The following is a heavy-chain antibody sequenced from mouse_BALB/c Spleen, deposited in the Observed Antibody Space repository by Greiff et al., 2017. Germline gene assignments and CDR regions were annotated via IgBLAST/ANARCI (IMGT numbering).Heavy chain of an antibody. J-gene: IGHJ4*01. CDR2: ISYDGSN. CDR3: ARAKIYDYDGAMDY. D-gene: IGHD2-4*01. CDR1: GYSITSGYY. Sequence: EVQLQQSGPGLVKPSQSLSLTCSVTGYSITSGYYWNWIRQFPGNKLEWMGYISYDGSNNYNPSLKNRISITRDTSKNQFFLKLNSVTTEDTATYYCARAKIYDYDGAMDYWGQGTSVTVSS. V-gene: IGHV3-6*02.